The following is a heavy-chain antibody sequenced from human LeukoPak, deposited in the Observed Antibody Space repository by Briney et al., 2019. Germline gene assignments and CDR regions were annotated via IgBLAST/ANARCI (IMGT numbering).Heavy chain of an antibody. Sequence: GGSLRLSCAASGFTFNSYSMNWVRQAPGKGLEWDSSISTSSNYIYYTDSVKGRFTISRDNAKNSLYLQMNSLRAEDTAVYYCARDTLGDLDYWGQGTVVTVSS. D-gene: IGHD3-16*01. CDR2: ISTSSNYI. CDR1: GFTFNSYS. J-gene: IGHJ4*02. V-gene: IGHV3-21*01. CDR3: ARDTLGDLDY.